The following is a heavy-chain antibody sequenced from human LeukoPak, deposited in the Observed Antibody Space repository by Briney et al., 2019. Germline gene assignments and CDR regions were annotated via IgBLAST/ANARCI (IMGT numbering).Heavy chain of an antibody. Sequence: GGSLRLSCAASGLIFSTYSMNWVRQAPGKGLEWVSSISSSSGYIYYADSVKGRFTISRDNAKNSLYLQMNSLRAEDTAVYYCARDEYSSGWYWFDPWGQGTLVTVSS. CDR3: ARDEYSSGWYWFDP. CDR2: ISSSSGYI. V-gene: IGHV3-21*01. D-gene: IGHD6-19*01. J-gene: IGHJ5*02. CDR1: GLIFSTYS.